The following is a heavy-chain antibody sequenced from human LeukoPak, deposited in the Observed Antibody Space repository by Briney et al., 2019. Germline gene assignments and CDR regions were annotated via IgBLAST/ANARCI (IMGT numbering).Heavy chain of an antibody. Sequence: PGGSLRLSCAASGFTFSSYAMTWVRQAPGKGLEWVSAISGSGGSTYYSDSVKGRFTISRDNSKNTLYLQMNSLRAEDTAVYYCAKGFSSSQTRGPFDIWGQGTMVTVSS. CDR3: AKGFSSSQTRGPFDI. D-gene: IGHD6-13*01. J-gene: IGHJ3*02. V-gene: IGHV3-23*01. CDR2: ISGSGGST. CDR1: GFTFSSYA.